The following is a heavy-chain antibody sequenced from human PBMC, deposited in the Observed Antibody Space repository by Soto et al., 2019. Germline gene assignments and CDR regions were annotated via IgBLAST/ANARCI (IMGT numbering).Heavy chain of an antibody. CDR1: GGSISRGGYF. J-gene: IGHJ5*02. Sequence: SETLSLTCTVSGGSISRGGYFLSWIRQHPGKGLEWIGYIYYSGSTNYNPSLKSRVTISVDTSKNQFSLKLSSVTAADTAVYYCARVSSNSYYYEFWSGYGWFDPWGQGTLVIVSS. CDR2: IYYSGST. CDR3: ARVSSNSYYYEFWSGYGWFDP. D-gene: IGHD3-3*01. V-gene: IGHV4-61*08.